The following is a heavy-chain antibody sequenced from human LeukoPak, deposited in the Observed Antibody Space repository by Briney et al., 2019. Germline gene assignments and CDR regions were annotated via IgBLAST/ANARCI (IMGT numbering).Heavy chain of an antibody. J-gene: IGHJ6*02. V-gene: IGHV3-13*01. CDR2: IGTAGDT. CDR1: GFTFSSYD. D-gene: IGHD6-13*01. CDR3: ARASGYSSSWYGNYYYGMDV. Sequence: PGGSLRLSCAASGFTFSSYDMHRVRQATGKGLEWVSAIGTAGDTYYPGSVKGRFTISRENAKNSLYLQMNSLRAGDTAVYYCARASGYSSSWYGNYYYGMDVWGQGTTVTVSS.